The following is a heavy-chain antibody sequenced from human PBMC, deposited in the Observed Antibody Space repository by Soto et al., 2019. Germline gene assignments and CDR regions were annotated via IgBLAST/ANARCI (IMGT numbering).Heavy chain of an antibody. D-gene: IGHD3-22*01. CDR1: GFTFSDAW. CDR2: IKSKTDGGTT. Sequence: PGGSLRLSCAASGFTFSDAWMTWVRQAPGKGLEWVGRIKSKTDGGTTDYAAPVKGRFTISRDDSENTLDLQMNSLKTEDTAVYYCVRATYFSDSSGYTRCLDYWGQGTLVTVSS. CDR3: VRATYFSDSSGYTRCLDY. J-gene: IGHJ4*02. V-gene: IGHV3-15*01.